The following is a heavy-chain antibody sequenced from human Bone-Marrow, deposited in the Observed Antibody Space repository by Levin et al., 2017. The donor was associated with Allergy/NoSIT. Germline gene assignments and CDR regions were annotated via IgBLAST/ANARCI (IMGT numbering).Heavy chain of an antibody. D-gene: IGHD3-10*01. Sequence: KAGGSLRLSCAASGFTFSDYIMNWVRQAPGKGLEWVSSISSSSSYIYYADSVKGRFTISRDNAKNSLYLQMNSLRAEDTAVYYCARDMVQGVIYYYMDVWGKGTTVTVSS. CDR1: GFTFSDYI. CDR3: ARDMVQGVIYYYMDV. V-gene: IGHV3-21*01. J-gene: IGHJ6*03. CDR2: ISSSSSYI.